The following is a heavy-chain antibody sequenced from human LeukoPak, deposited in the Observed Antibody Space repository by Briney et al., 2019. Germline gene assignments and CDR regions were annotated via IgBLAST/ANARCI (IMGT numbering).Heavy chain of an antibody. D-gene: IGHD1-26*01. Sequence: GGSLRLSCAASGFTFSDYYMSCIRQAPGKGLQWVSYISGSGSTIYYADSVKGRFTISRDNAKNSLYLQMNSLRAEDTAVYYCTRGGGSYGYWGQGTLVTVSS. J-gene: IGHJ4*02. V-gene: IGHV3-11*01. CDR2: ISGSGSTI. CDR1: GFTFSDYY. CDR3: TRGGGSYGY.